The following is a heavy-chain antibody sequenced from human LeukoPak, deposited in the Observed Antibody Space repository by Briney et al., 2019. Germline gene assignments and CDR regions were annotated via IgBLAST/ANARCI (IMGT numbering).Heavy chain of an antibody. V-gene: IGHV3-23*01. CDR1: GFTFSRFA. J-gene: IGHJ4*02. CDR3: SKGITLVRGFTDFDY. CDR2: IIDNGDRT. D-gene: IGHD3-10*01. Sequence: GGSLRLSCAASGFTFSRFAMNWVRQAPGKGLEWVATIIDNGDRTYYADSVRGRFTLSRDNSNNTLSLQMNSLRAEDTATYYCSKGITLVRGFTDFDYWGQGTLATVSS.